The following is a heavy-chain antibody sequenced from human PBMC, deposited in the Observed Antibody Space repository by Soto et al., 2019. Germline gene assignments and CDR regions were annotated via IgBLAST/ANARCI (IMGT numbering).Heavy chain of an antibody. V-gene: IGHV1-69*02. J-gene: IGHJ4*02. CDR2: VNPILSMS. CDR1: GDTFKFYS. CDR3: ASNYGSAYRAFDS. D-gene: IGHD3-10*01. Sequence: QVQLVQSGAEVKSAGSSVKVSCKASGDTFKFYSINWVRQAPGLGLEWVGRVNPILSMSNYAQRFQGRVTMTADKSTGTAYMELRCLRSEDTAIYYCASNYGSAYRAFDSWGQGALVTVSS.